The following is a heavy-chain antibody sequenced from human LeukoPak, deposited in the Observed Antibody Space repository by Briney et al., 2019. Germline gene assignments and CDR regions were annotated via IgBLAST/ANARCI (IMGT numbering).Heavy chain of an antibody. J-gene: IGHJ4*02. D-gene: IGHD1-26*01. CDR3: ARDAGASTSYYYFDY. Sequence: GGSLKLSCAASRFTFSICGMQLVRQAPGKGLEWVAFIRSDGNNKYYADSVKGRFTISRDNSKDTLFLQMDSLRGEDTALYYCARDAGASTSYYYFDYWGQGTLVTVSS. V-gene: IGHV3-30*02. CDR2: IRSDGNNK. CDR1: RFTFSICG.